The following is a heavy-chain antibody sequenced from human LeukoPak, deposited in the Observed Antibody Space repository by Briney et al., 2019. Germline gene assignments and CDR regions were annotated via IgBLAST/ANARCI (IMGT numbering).Heavy chain of an antibody. CDR3: AREIPCSSSSCLDY. Sequence: GASVTVSCKASGYTFTAYYMHWVRQAPGQGLEWRGWINPHSGGTNFAQKFQGRVTMTRDTSITTAHIELSRLTSDDTAMYYCAREIPCSSSSCLDYWGQGTLVTVSS. CDR1: GYTFTAYY. V-gene: IGHV1-2*02. D-gene: IGHD2-2*01. CDR2: INPHSGGT. J-gene: IGHJ4*02.